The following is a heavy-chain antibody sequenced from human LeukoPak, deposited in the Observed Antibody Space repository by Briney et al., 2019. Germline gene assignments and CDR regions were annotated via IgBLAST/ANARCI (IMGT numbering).Heavy chain of an antibody. CDR3: AKGPQGD. CDR1: GFTFSNYA. V-gene: IGHV3-23*01. Sequence: GGSLRLSCAASGFTFSNYARNWVRQPPGKGLEWVSAIDSGGGTYYADSVKGRFTISRDNSKNTLYLQLNSLRAEDTAVYYCAKGPQGDWGQGALVTVSS. J-gene: IGHJ4*02. CDR2: IDSGGGT. D-gene: IGHD3-16*01.